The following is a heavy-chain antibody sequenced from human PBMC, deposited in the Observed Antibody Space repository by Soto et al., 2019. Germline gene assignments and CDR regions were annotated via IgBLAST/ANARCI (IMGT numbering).Heavy chain of an antibody. V-gene: IGHV3-21*06. J-gene: IGHJ4*02. CDR1: GFNFSPYT. D-gene: IGHD2-8*01. CDR3: ARPGEVCSNGVCSKSFFDS. CDR2: ITGDDAHV. Sequence: EVHLVESGGGLVKPGGSLRLSCAASGFNFSPYTMIWLRQPPGKGLEWVSSITGDDAHVFYAESVKGRFTVSRDNGKTSLYLQINRLRAEDTAVYYCARPGEVCSNGVCSKSFFDSWGQGTLVSVSS.